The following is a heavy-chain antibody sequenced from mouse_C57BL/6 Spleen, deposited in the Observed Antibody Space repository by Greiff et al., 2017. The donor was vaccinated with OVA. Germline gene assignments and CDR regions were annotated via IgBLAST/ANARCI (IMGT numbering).Heavy chain of an antibody. CDR3: ARCVGDYYAMDY. Sequence: EVQLQQSGPELVKPGASVKISCKASGYTFTDYYMNWVKQSHGKSLEWIGDINPNNGGTSYNQKFKGKATLTVDKSSSTAYMELRSPTSEDSAVYYCARCVGDYYAMDYWGQGTSVTVSS. J-gene: IGHJ4*01. CDR2: INPNNGGT. CDR1: GYTFTDYY. V-gene: IGHV1-26*01.